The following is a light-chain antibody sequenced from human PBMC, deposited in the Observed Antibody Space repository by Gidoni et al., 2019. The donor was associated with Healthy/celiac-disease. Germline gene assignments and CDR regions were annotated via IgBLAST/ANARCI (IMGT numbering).Light chain of an antibody. V-gene: IGLV1-51*02. CDR2: ENN. J-gene: IGLJ1*01. CDR3: GTWDSSLSAYV. CDR1: SSNIGNNY. Sequence: QSVLTQPPSVSAAPGHKVTIPFSGSSSNIGNNYVSWYQQLPGTAPKLLIYENNKRPSGIPDRFSGSKSGTSATLGITGLQTGDEADYYCGTWDSSLSAYVFGTGTKVTVL.